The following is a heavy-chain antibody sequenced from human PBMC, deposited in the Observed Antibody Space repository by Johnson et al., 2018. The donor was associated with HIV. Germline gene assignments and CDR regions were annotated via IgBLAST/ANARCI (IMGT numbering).Heavy chain of an antibody. Sequence: VQLVESGGGLVQPGGSLRLSCAASGFTFSSYWMSWVRQAPRKGLEWVANIKQDGSDKYYVDSVKGRFTISRDNGKNSLYLQMNSLRAEDTAVYFCARVGGSDYYDSSGYGNAFDIWGQGTMVTVSS. V-gene: IGHV3-7*01. CDR3: ARVGGSDYYDSSGYGNAFDI. J-gene: IGHJ3*02. D-gene: IGHD3-22*01. CDR1: GFTFSSYW. CDR2: IKQDGSDK.